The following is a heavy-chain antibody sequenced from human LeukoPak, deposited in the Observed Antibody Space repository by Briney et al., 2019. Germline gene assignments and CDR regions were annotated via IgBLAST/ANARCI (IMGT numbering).Heavy chain of an antibody. J-gene: IGHJ5*02. V-gene: IGHV4-39*01. Sequence: SETLSLTCTVSGGSISSSSYYWGWIRQPPGKGLEWIGIIYYSGSTYYNPSLKSRLTISVDTSKNQFSLKLSSVTATDTAVYYCARRGYCSSTSCYEYWFDPWGQGTLVSVSS. CDR1: GGSISSSSYY. CDR3: ARRGYCSSTSCYEYWFDP. CDR2: IYYSGST. D-gene: IGHD2-2*01.